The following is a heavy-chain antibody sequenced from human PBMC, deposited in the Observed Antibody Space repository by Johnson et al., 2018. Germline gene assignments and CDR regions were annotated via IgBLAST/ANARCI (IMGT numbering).Heavy chain of an antibody. Sequence: QVQLRESGGGAVQPGRSLRLSCAASDFTFSSYALHWVRQAPGTGLEWVAVISDDGSNKYYAVSVKGRFIISRDNSKSPLYLHMNSRGAEDTAVYYCATRMAVAHFYYYYMDGWGKGTTVTVSS. CDR2: ISDDGSNK. V-gene: IGHV3-30-3*01. CDR1: DFTFSSYA. D-gene: IGHD6-19*01. CDR3: ATRMAVAHFYYYYMDG. J-gene: IGHJ6*03.